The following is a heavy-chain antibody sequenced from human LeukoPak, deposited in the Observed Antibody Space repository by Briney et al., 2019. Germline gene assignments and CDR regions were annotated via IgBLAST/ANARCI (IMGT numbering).Heavy chain of an antibody. CDR2: ISYSSSLT. Sequence: PGGSLRLSCAAPGFTFSSFGMNWVRQAPGKGLEWVSYISYSSSLTDYADSVKGRFTISRDNAKNSLSLQLNSLRDEDTAVYFCAKVIRGGYGMDVWGQGTTVTVSS. J-gene: IGHJ6*02. CDR1: GFTFSSFG. D-gene: IGHD3-10*01. V-gene: IGHV3-48*02. CDR3: AKVIRGGYGMDV.